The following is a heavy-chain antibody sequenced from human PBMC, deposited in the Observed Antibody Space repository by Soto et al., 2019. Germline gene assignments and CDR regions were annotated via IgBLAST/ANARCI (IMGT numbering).Heavy chain of an antibody. CDR2: IMPILDIP. Sequence: QVQLVQSGAEVKKPGSSVKVSCEASGGTCSRYTISWVRQAPGQGLEWMERIMPILDIPNYAQNFQGRVTITADKSTSTAYMERSSLRSDDTAVYYCASHFTGVLVLGASPPGGDNYGWDVWGQGTTVTVSS. CDR1: GGTCSRYT. D-gene: IGHD2-15*01. V-gene: IGHV1-69*02. CDR3: ASHFTGVLVLGASPPGGDNYGWDV. J-gene: IGHJ6*02.